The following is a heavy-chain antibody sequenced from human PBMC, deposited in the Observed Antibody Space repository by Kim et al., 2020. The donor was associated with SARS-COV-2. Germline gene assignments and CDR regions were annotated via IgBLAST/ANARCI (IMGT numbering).Heavy chain of an antibody. Sequence: SETLSLTCIVSGGSISGYYWSWIRQPPGKGLEWIGYIYYSGSTNYNPSLKSRVTISVDTSKNQLSLKLSSVTAADTAVYYCARRHGSYYAYWGQGTLVTV. CDR2: IYYSGST. CDR3: ARRHGSYYAY. J-gene: IGHJ4*02. CDR1: GGSISGYY. V-gene: IGHV4-59*01. D-gene: IGHD1-26*01.